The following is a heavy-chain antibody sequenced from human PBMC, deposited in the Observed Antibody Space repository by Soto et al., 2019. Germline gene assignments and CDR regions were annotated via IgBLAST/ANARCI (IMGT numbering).Heavy chain of an antibody. CDR1: GFTFNDYY. Sequence: GGSLRLSCAASGFTFNDYYMSWIRQAPGKGLEWVSDISSSGRTMYYADSVKGRFTISRDNARNSLYLQMNSLRAEDTAVYYCARDRKQGEFYDSLGYPYYYYHGMDVWGQGTTVTVSS. J-gene: IGHJ6*02. CDR2: ISSSGRTM. CDR3: ARDRKQGEFYDSLGYPYYYYHGMDV. V-gene: IGHV3-11*01. D-gene: IGHD3-22*01.